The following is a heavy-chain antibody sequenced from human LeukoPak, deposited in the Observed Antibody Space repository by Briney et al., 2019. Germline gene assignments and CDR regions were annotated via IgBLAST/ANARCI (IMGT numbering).Heavy chain of an antibody. CDR1: GGTFSIYA. CDR3: ARVGAVDTAMVTSSSLDY. V-gene: IGHV1-69*13. D-gene: IGHD5-18*01. J-gene: IGHJ4*02. CDR2: IIPIFGTA. Sequence: ASVKVSCKASGGTFSIYAISWVRQDPGQGLEWMGGIIPIFGTANYAQKFQGRVTITADESTSTAYMELSSLRSEDTAVYYCARVGAVDTAMVTSSSLDYWGQGTLVTVSS.